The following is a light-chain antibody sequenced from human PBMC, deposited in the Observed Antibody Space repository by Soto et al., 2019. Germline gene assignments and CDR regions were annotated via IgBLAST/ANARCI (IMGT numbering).Light chain of an antibody. CDR3: QQRSNWPVT. CDR1: QSVSSY. Sequence: DIVLTQSPGTLSLSPGERATLSCRARQSVSSYLAWYQQNPGQAPRLLIYDASTRATGISARFSGSGSGTDFTLTISSLEPEDFAVYYCQQRSNWPVTVGEGTKVEVK. J-gene: IGKJ1*01. V-gene: IGKV3-11*01. CDR2: DAS.